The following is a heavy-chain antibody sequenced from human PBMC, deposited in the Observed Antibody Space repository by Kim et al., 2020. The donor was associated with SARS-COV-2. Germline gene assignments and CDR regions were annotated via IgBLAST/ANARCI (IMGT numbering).Heavy chain of an antibody. V-gene: IGHV4-39*07. CDR3: ARSYYDFWSGYYSEIPGFDY. CDR2: IYYSGST. CDR1: GGSISSSSYY. Sequence: SETLSLTCTVSGGSISSSSYYWGWIRQPPGKGLEWIGSIYYSGSTYYNPSLKSRVTISVDTSKNQFSLKLSSVTAADTAVYYCARSYYDFWSGYYSEIPGFDYWGQGTLVTVSS. D-gene: IGHD3-3*01. J-gene: IGHJ4*02.